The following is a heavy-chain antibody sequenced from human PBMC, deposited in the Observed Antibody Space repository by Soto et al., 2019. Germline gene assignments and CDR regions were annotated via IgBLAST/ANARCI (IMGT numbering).Heavy chain of an antibody. V-gene: IGHV4-39*01. D-gene: IGHD6-13*01. Sequence: XETLSVSWTVSGDSIGTSGYYWGWIRQPPGKGLEWSGSIYYSGSTYYNPSLKSRVTISVDTSKNQFSLKLSSVTAADTAVYYCARHRGVAAAYEYWGQGTLVTVSS. CDR1: GDSIGTSGYY. J-gene: IGHJ4*02. CDR2: IYYSGST. CDR3: ARHRGVAAAYEY.